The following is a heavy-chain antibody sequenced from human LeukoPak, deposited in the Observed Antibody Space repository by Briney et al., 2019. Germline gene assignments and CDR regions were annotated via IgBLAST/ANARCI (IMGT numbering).Heavy chain of an antibody. Sequence: PSETLSLTCTVSGGSISSGGYYWRWIRQHPGKGLERNGCIYYSGSTHYNPSLKSRVTISVDTSKNQFSLKLSSVTAADTAVYYCARDQVGSSWPSSGMDVWGQGTTVTVSS. CDR1: GGSISSGGYY. CDR3: ARDQVGSSWPSSGMDV. J-gene: IGHJ6*02. V-gene: IGHV4-31*03. CDR2: IYYSGST. D-gene: IGHD6-13*01.